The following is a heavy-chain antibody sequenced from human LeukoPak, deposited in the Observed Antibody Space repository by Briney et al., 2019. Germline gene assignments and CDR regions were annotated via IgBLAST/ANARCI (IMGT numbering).Heavy chain of an antibody. CDR1: GLTLDKYW. Sequence: GSLRLSCVASGLTLDKYWMTWVRQAPGKGLEWVANIRQDGREKDLVDSVKGRFTISRDDATSSVYLQMSSVRVEDTAIYYCARGRFFYGWGMDVWGQGTTVTVS. D-gene: IGHD3-10*01. J-gene: IGHJ6*02. CDR3: ARGRFFYGWGMDV. CDR2: IRQDGREK. V-gene: IGHV3-7*03.